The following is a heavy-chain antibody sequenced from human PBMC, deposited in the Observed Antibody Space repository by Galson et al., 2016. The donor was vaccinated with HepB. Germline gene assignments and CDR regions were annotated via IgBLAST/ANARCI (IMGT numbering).Heavy chain of an antibody. V-gene: IGHV4/OR15-8*02. J-gene: IGHJ3*01. CDR3: ARVGFSAFDV. CDR1: GGSIGSSNW. Sequence: SETLSLTCAVSGGSIGSSNWWSWVRRPPGKGPEWIGEIYHGGDTQYNSSLKSRVTISIDTSKNEFSLTLRSVTVADTAVYYCARVGFSAFDVWGQGTMVTVSS. CDR2: IYHGGDT. D-gene: IGHD2/OR15-2a*01.